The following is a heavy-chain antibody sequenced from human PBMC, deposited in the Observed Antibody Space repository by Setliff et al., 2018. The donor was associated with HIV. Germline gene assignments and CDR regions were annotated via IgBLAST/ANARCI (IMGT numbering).Heavy chain of an antibody. CDR2: IYTSGST. J-gene: IGHJ6*03. Sequence: SETLSLTCTVSGDSISSSYYWTWIRQPPGKGLEWIGYIYTSGSTNYNPSLKSRVTISKDTSKNHFSLKLTSVTAADTAVYYCARGLTRGGYYYYFYMDVWGKGTTVTVSS. CDR3: ARGLTRGGYYYYFYMDV. V-gene: IGHV4-4*08. D-gene: IGHD7-27*01. CDR1: GDSISSSYY.